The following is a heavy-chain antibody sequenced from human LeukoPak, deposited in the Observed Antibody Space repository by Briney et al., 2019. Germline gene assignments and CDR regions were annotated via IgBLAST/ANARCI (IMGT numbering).Heavy chain of an antibody. Sequence: GGSLRLSCAPSGLTFSSHNMSWVRQAPGKGLEWVSSISGSSSHRFYVDSVKGRFTISRDNAINSLFLQMNSLRAEDTAVYYCARDDTNGYPVYWGEGTLVTASS. D-gene: IGHD5-24*01. CDR2: ISGSSSHR. CDR3: ARDDTNGYPVY. CDR1: GLTFSSHN. V-gene: IGHV3-21*01. J-gene: IGHJ4*02.